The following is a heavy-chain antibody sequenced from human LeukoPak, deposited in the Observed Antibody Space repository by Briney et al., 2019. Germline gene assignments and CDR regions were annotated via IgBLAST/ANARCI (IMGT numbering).Heavy chain of an antibody. D-gene: IGHD3-22*01. J-gene: IGHJ6*03. CDR1: GFTFDDYA. Sequence: LRLSCAASGFTFDDYAMHWVRQPPGKGLEWIGYIYHSGSTYYNPSLKSRVTISIDRSKSHFSLKLTSVTAADTAVYYCSRQESSGPPYYYSMDVWGKGTTVTVSS. CDR2: IYHSGST. CDR3: SRQESSGPPYYYSMDV. V-gene: IGHV4-30-2*01.